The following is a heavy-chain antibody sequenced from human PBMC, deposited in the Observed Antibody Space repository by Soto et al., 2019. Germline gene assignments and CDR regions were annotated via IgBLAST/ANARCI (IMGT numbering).Heavy chain of an antibody. CDR1: GFTFSSYA. Sequence: PGGSLRFSCAASGFTFSSYAMSWVRQAPGKGLEWVANMNQDGSEKYYEDSAKGRFTISRDNAKNSLSLQMNSLRAEDTAVYFCARDNRGTFDYWGQGALVTVSS. CDR3: ARDNRGTFDY. J-gene: IGHJ4*02. V-gene: IGHV3-7*03. CDR2: MNQDGSEK. D-gene: IGHD7-27*01.